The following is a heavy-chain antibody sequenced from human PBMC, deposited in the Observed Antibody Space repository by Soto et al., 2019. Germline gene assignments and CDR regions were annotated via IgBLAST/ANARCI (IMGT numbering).Heavy chain of an antibody. CDR3: AKGGVDYDFWSGYVSPFDY. D-gene: IGHD3-3*01. J-gene: IGHJ4*02. V-gene: IGHV3-23*01. Sequence: EVQLLESGGGLVQPGGSLRLSCAASGFTFSSYAMSWVRQAPGKGLEWVSAISGSGGSTYYADSVKGRFTISRDNSKNTLYLQMNSLRAEDTAVYYCAKGGVDYDFWSGYVSPFDYWGQGTLVTVSS. CDR1: GFTFSSYA. CDR2: ISGSGGST.